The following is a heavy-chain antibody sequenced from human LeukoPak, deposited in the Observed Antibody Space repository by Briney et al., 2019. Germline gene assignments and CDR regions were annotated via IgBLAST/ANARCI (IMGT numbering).Heavy chain of an antibody. Sequence: PGGSLRLSCAASGFTFSSYSMNWVRQAPGKGLEWVSSISSSSSYIYYADSVKGRFTISRDNAKNSLYLQMNSLRAEDTAVYYCARGHIDIVATFFDYWGQGTLVTVSS. J-gene: IGHJ4*02. CDR3: ARGHIDIVATFFDY. D-gene: IGHD5-12*01. CDR1: GFTFSSYS. V-gene: IGHV3-21*01. CDR2: ISSSSSYI.